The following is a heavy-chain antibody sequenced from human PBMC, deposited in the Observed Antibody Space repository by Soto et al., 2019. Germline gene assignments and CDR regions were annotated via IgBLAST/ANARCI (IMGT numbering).Heavy chain of an antibody. J-gene: IGHJ4*02. CDR3: ARGDCSGGSCYTPFDY. D-gene: IGHD2-15*01. V-gene: IGHV3-53*01. Sequence: GGSLRLSCAASGFTVSSNYMSWVRQAPGKGLEWVSVIYSGGSTYYADSVKGRFTISRDNSKNTLYLQMNSLRAEDTAVYYCARGDCSGGSCYTPFDYWGRGTLVTVSS. CDR2: IYSGGST. CDR1: GFTVSSNY.